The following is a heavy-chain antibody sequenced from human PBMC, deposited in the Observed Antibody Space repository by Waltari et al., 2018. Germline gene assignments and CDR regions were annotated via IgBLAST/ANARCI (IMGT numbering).Heavy chain of an antibody. CDR2: IYHSGCT. Sequence: QVQLQESGPGLVKPSETLSLTCAVSGYSISSGYYWGWIRQPPGKGLEWIGSIYHSGCTYYNPSLKSRVTISVHTAKNQFSLKLSSVTAADTAVYYCARGWCLRYFDWLLHQPILYNLWGQGTLVTVSS. D-gene: IGHD3-9*01. V-gene: IGHV4-38-2*01. CDR3: ARGWCLRYFDWLLHQPILYNL. CDR1: GYSISSGYY. J-gene: IGHJ5*02.